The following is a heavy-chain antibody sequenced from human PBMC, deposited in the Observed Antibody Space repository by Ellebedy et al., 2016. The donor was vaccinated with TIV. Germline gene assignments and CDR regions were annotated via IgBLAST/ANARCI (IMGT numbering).Heavy chain of an antibody. Sequence: GESLKISCAASGFTFSSYGMHWVRQAPGKGPEWVAVIWYDGSQKYYADSVKGRFTISRDNSKNTLYLQMNSLRAEDTAVYYCARDLGDYWGQGTLVTVSS. J-gene: IGHJ4*02. D-gene: IGHD7-27*01. CDR2: IWYDGSQK. CDR1: GFTFSSYG. CDR3: ARDLGDY. V-gene: IGHV3-33*08.